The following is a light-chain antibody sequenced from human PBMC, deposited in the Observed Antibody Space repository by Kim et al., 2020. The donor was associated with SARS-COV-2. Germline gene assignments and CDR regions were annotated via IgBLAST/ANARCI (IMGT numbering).Light chain of an antibody. V-gene: IGKV3-20*01. J-gene: IGKJ1*01. CDR1: QSVYSDY. CDR2: EAS. CDR3: QQYGSSWT. Sequence: EIVLTQSPGTLCLSPGDRATLSCRASQSVYSDYLAWYQQKPGQAPRLLIHEASIRATGIPDRFSGSGSGTDSTLTIRRLQPEDFAVYYCQQYGSSWTFGQGTKVDIK.